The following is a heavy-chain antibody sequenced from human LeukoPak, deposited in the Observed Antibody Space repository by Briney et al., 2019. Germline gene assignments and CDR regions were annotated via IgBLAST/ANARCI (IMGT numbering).Heavy chain of an antibody. Sequence: ASVKVSCKASGGTFSSYAISWVRQAPGQGLEWMGGIIPIFGTANYAQKFQGRVTITTDESTSTAYMELSSLRSEDRAVYYCAREVSGSYYDYWGQGTLGTVSS. V-gene: IGHV1-69*05. CDR3: AREVSGSYYDY. CDR1: GGTFSSYA. J-gene: IGHJ4*02. CDR2: IIPIFGTA. D-gene: IGHD1-26*01.